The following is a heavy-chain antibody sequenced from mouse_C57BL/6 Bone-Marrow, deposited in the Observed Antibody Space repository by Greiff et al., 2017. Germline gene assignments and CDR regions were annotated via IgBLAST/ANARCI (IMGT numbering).Heavy chain of an antibody. V-gene: IGHV1-69*01. CDR2: IAPSASYT. J-gene: IGHJ3*01. Sequence: QVQLQQPGAELVMPGASVKLSCKASGYTFTSYWMHWVKQRPGQGLEWIGEIAPSASYTNYNQKFKGKSTLTVDKSSSTAYMQLSSLTSEDSAVYYCARSCCFAYWGQGTLVTVSA. CDR1: GYTFTSYW. CDR3: ARSCCFAY.